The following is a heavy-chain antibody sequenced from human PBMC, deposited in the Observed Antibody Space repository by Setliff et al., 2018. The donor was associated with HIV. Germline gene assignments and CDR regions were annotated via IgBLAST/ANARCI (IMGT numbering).Heavy chain of an antibody. D-gene: IGHD6-19*01. J-gene: IGHJ4*02. CDR2: IYYSGRT. CDR3: ASQPAYSTDWYPPGYFDY. Sequence: SETLSLTCTVSGGPISSYYWSWIRQPPGKGLEWIGYIYYSGRTNYNPSLKSRVTISVDTSKNQFSLKLTSVTAADTAVYYCASQPAYSTDWYPPGYFDYWGQGTRVTVSS. V-gene: IGHV4-59*08. CDR1: GGPISSYY.